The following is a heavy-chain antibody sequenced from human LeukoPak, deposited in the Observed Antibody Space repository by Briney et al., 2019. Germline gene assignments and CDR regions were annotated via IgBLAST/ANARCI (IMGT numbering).Heavy chain of an antibody. J-gene: IGHJ4*02. CDR1: GGTFSSYA. CDR3: ARSPLDTAMVPHFDY. D-gene: IGHD5-18*01. Sequence: SVKVSCKASGGTFSSYAISWVRQAPGQGLEWMGEIIPIFGTANYAQKFQGRVTITTDESTSTAYMELSSLRSEDTAVYYCARSPLDTAMVPHFDYWGQGTLVTVSS. V-gene: IGHV1-69*05. CDR2: IIPIFGTA.